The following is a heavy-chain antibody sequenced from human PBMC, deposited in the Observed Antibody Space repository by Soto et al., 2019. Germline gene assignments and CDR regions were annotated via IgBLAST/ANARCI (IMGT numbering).Heavy chain of an antibody. V-gene: IGHV1-69*13. CDR3: AREGSGYNF. CDR1: GGSFSNFG. D-gene: IGHD5-12*01. J-gene: IGHJ4*02. CDR2: IVPVFGRP. Sequence: ASVKVSCKASGGSFSNFGISWVRQAPGQGLEWMGGIVPVFGRPNYAQRFRGRLTITADDSTSTGYMELISLRSDDTAVYYCAREGSGYNFWGQGTQVTVSS.